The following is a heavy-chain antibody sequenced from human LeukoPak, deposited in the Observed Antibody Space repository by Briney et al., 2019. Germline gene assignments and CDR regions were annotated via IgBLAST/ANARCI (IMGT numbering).Heavy chain of an antibody. CDR3: ARGREWEPKVFDY. V-gene: IGHV4-61*08. CDR1: GGSISSGGYY. Sequence: SETLSLTCTVSGGSISSGGYYWSWIRQHPGKGLEWIGYIYYSGSTNYNPSLKSRVTISVDTSKNQFSLKLSSVTAADTAVYYCARGREWEPKVFDYWGQGTLVTVSS. D-gene: IGHD1-26*01. CDR2: IYYSGST. J-gene: IGHJ4*02.